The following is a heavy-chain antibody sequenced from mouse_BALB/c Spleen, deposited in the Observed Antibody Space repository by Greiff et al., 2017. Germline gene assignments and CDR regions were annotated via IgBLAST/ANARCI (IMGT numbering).Heavy chain of an antibody. CDR2: IYPGDGDT. CDR3: ASPHYYGSSSYAMDY. Sequence: QVQLKESGAELVRPGSSVKISCKASGYAFSSYWMNWVKQRPGQGLEWIGQIYPGDGDTNYNGKFKGKATLTADKSSSTAYMQLSSLTSEDSAVYFCASPHYYGSSSYAMDYWGQGTSVTVSS. V-gene: IGHV1-80*01. CDR1: GYAFSSYW. J-gene: IGHJ4*01. D-gene: IGHD1-1*01.